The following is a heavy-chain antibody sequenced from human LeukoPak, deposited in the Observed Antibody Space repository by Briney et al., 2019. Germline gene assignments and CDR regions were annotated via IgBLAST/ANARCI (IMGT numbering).Heavy chain of an antibody. Sequence: SGGALRLSSTASGFNFSGYAMSWVRQAPGKGLEWVSAISGSGGSTYYADSVKGRFTISRDNSKDTLYMQLNSPRAEDTAVYFCAKGQTTVMAFDVWGQGTMVSVSS. CDR3: AKGQTTVMAFDV. CDR1: GFNFSGYA. V-gene: IGHV3-23*01. D-gene: IGHD4-17*01. J-gene: IGHJ3*01. CDR2: ISGSGGST.